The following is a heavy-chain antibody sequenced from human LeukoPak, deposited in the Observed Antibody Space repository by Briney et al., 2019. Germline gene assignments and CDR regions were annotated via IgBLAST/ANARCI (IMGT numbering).Heavy chain of an antibody. D-gene: IGHD3-22*01. CDR2: IKQDGSEK. J-gene: IGHJ3*02. V-gene: IGHV3-7*01. CDR1: GVTFSSYW. CDR3: ARAKYYDTSGHFIREAFDI. Sequence: QTGGSLRLSCAASGVTFSSYWMSWVRQAPGKGLEWLANIKQDGSEKYYVDSVKGRFTISRDNSKNTLFLQMNNLRPDDTAVYSCARAKYYDTSGHFIREAFDIWGQGTMVTVSS.